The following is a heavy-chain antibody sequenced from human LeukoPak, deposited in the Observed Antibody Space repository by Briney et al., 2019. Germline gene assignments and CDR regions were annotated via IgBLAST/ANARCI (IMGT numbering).Heavy chain of an antibody. D-gene: IGHD2-15*01. J-gene: IGHJ6*02. CDR2: INPNSGGT. CDR1: GYTFTGYY. CDR3: ARGCSGGSCYYYGMDV. V-gene: IGHV1-2*02. Sequence: ASVKVSCKASGYTFTGYYMHWVRQAPGQGLEWMGWINPNSGGTNYAQKFQGRVTMTRDTSINTAYMELSRLRSDDTAVYYCARGCSGGSCYYYGMDVWGQGTTVTVSS.